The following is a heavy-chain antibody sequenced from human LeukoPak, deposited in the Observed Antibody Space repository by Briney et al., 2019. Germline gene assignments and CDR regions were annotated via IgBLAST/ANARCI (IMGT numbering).Heavy chain of an antibody. Sequence: GGSLRLSCAAPGFTFCSYWMSRVRQAPGKGRGGVGNKKQDGSEKYYVDSVKGRFTISRDNAKNSLYLQMNSLRAEDTAVYYCARDYPSSAAAGSSFDYWGQGTLVTVSS. CDR1: GFTFCSYW. CDR2: KKQDGSEK. J-gene: IGHJ4*02. V-gene: IGHV3-7*01. D-gene: IGHD6-13*01. CDR3: ARDYPSSAAAGSSFDY.